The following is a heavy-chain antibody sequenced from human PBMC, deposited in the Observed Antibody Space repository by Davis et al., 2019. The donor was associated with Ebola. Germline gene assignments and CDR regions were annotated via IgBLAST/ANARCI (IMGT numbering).Heavy chain of an antibody. CDR1: GGSIISSSSY. V-gene: IGHV4-39*07. D-gene: IGHD4-17*01. CDR2: IYYSGST. CDR3: ARGMTTVTTRWFDP. J-gene: IGHJ5*02. Sequence: MPSETLSLTCTVSGGSIISSSSYWGWIRQPPRKGLEWIGSIYYSGSTYYNPSLKSRVTISVDRSKNQFSLKLSSVTAADTAVYYCARGMTTVTTRWFDPWGQGTLVTVSS.